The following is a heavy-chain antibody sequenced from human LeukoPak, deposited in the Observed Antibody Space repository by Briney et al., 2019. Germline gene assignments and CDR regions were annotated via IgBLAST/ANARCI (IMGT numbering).Heavy chain of an antibody. CDR1: GYSISSGYY. Sequence: SETLSLTCAVSGYSISSGYYWGWIRQPPGKGLEWIGSIYHSGSTYYNPSLKSRVTISVDTSKNQFSLKLSSVTAAGTAVYYCARRPGYYFDYWGQGTLVTVSS. CDR2: IYHSGST. V-gene: IGHV4-38-2*01. J-gene: IGHJ4*02. CDR3: ARRPGYYFDY.